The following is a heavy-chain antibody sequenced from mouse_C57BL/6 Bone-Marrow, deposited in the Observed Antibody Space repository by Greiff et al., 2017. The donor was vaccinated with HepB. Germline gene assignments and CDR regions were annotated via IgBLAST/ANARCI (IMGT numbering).Heavy chain of an antibody. CDR3: AKVSLALYGYFDV. D-gene: IGHD2-14*01. J-gene: IGHJ1*03. Sequence: DVHLVESGGDLVKPGGSLKLSCAASGFTFRSYGMSWVRQTPDKRLEWVATISSGGSYTYYPDSVKGRFTISRDNAKNTLYLQMSSLKSEDTAMYYCAKVSLALYGYFDVWVTGTTVTVSS. V-gene: IGHV5-6*01. CDR2: ISSGGSYT. CDR1: GFTFRSYG.